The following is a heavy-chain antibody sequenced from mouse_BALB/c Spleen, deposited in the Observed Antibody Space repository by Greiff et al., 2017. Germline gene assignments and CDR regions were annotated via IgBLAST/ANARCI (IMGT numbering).Heavy chain of an antibody. D-gene: IGHD1-1*01. J-gene: IGHJ3*01. CDR1: GFTFSNYW. CDR3: TDYGSRGDWFAY. CDR2: IRLKSNNYAT. V-gene: IGHV6-6*02. Sequence: EVQGVESGGGLVQPGGSMKLSCVASGFTFSNYWMNWVRQSPEKGLEWVAEIRLKSNNYATHYAESVKGRFTISRDDSKSSVYLQMNNLRAEDTGIYYCTDYGSRGDWFAYWGQGTLVTVSA.